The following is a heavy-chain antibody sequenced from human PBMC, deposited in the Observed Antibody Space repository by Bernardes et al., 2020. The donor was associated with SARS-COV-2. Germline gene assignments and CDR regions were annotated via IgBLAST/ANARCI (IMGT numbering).Heavy chain of an antibody. V-gene: IGHV4-34*01. CDR3: ARIPTVTTRAYHY. CDR1: GGSFSGYY. Sequence: SETLSLTCAVYGGSFSGYYWSWIRQPPGKGLEWIGEINHSGSTNYNPSLKSRVTISVDTSKNQFSLKLSSVTAADTAVYYCARIPTVTTRAYHYWGQGTLVTVSS. D-gene: IGHD4-17*01. J-gene: IGHJ4*02. CDR2: INHSGST.